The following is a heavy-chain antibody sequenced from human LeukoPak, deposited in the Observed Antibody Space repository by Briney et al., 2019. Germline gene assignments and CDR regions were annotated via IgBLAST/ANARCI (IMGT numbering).Heavy chain of an antibody. J-gene: IGHJ4*02. D-gene: IGHD1-26*01. V-gene: IGHV3-30*04. CDR3: VRESRDNSGSF. CDR2: ISYDGSNK. Sequence: QAGGSLRLSCAASGFTFSSYAMHWVRQAPGKGLEWVAVISYDGSNKYYADSVKGRFTISRDNSKNTLYLQMNSLRAEDTAVYYCVRESRDNSGSFWGQGTLVTVSS. CDR1: GFTFSSYA.